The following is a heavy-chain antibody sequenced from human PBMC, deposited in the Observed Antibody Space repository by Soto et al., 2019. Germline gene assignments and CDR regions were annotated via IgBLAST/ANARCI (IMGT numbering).Heavy chain of an antibody. J-gene: IGHJ5*02. CDR3: ARDICSSHCLGWFDN. CDR2: IYHSGST. V-gene: IGHV4-4*02. Sequence: TSETLSLTCAVSGGPISSSNWWSWVRQPPGKGLEWIGEIYHSGSTNYNPSLKSRVTISVDKSKNQFSLKLSSVTAADTAVYYCARDICSSHCLGWFDNWGQGTLVT. CDR1: GGPISSSNW. D-gene: IGHD6-6*01.